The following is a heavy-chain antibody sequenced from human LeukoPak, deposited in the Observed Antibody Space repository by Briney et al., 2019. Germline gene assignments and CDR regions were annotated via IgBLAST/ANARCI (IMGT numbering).Heavy chain of an antibody. CDR2: ITTSDGNT. CDR3: AKGYRYNWNYYDY. J-gene: IGHJ4*02. D-gene: IGHD1-20*01. CDR1: GFTFSSYT. Sequence: GGSLRLSCAASGFTFSSYTMSWVRQAPGKGLEWVSTITTSDGNTYYADSVKGRFTVSRDNSKNTLYLQMNSLRAEDTAVYYCAKGYRYNWNYYDYWGQGTLVTVSS. V-gene: IGHV3-23*01.